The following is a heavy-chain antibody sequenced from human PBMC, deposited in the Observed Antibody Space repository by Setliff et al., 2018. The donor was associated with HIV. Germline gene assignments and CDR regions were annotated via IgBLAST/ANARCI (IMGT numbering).Heavy chain of an antibody. CDR1: GYSFTYYA. Sequence: ASVKVSCKASGYSFTYYAVHWVRQAPGQRLEWMGWINAGNGVTRYAEKFQGRVTFTRDTSASTAYMELSGLRSADTAVYYCARDQKYGSGSYYKSGTFDYWGQGALVTVSS. J-gene: IGHJ4*02. D-gene: IGHD3-10*01. V-gene: IGHV1-3*01. CDR2: INAGNGVT. CDR3: ARDQKYGSGSYYKSGTFDY.